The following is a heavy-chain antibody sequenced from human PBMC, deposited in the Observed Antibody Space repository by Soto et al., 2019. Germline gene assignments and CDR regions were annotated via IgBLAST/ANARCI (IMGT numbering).Heavy chain of an antibody. CDR3: TRHPPEWFYGMDV. J-gene: IGHJ6*02. CDR1: GFTFSSYA. D-gene: IGHD3-3*01. V-gene: IGHV3-30-3*01. CDR2: ISYDGSNK. Sequence: QVQLVESGGGVVQPGRSLRLSCAASGFTFSSYAMHWVRQAPGKGLEWVAVISYDGSNKYYADSVKGRFTISRDNSKNTLYLQMNSLRAEDTAVYYCTRHPPEWFYGMDVWGQGTTVTVSS.